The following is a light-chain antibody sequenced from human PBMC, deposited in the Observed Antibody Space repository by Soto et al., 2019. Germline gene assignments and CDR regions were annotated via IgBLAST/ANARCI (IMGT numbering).Light chain of an antibody. V-gene: IGKV3-15*01. Sequence: EIVMTQSPLTLSASPGERAIFSCRASQSVGSNIAWYRKRPGQAPRLVIYDTSTRATGVPARFSGSVSGTDFNLTLSSLQPEDFATYDGQQANSFPQTVGPLTRLEIK. CDR2: DTS. CDR3: QQANSFPQT. J-gene: IGKJ5*01. CDR1: QSVGSN.